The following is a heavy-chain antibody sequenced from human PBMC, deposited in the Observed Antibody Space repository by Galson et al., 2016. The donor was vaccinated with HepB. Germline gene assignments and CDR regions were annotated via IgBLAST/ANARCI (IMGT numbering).Heavy chain of an antibody. J-gene: IGHJ6*02. CDR3: VRRRTIYFGYAMDV. CDR1: GFTLDDYG. D-gene: IGHD3-3*01. Sequence: SLRLSCAASGFTLDDYGMSWVRQVPGKGLEWVSGINWNGGKKGYAASVKGRFTISRDNAKNSLYLQMNSLRAEDTALYFCVRRRTIYFGYAMDVWGQGTTVTVSS. CDR2: INWNGGKK. V-gene: IGHV3-20*04.